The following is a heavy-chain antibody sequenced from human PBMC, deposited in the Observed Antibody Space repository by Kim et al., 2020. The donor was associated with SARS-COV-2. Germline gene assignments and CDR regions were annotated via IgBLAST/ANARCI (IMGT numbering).Heavy chain of an antibody. CDR3: TTLNWFDP. V-gene: IGHV3-15*01. Sequence: GGSLRLSCAASGFTFTNAWMNWVRQAPGKGLEWVGRIRSHTDGGTTDYAAPVQGRFFISRDDSKNTVYLQMDSLKSEETAVYHCTTLNWFDPWGQGTLVTVSS. J-gene: IGHJ5*02. CDR1: GFTFTNAW. CDR2: IRSHTDGGTT.